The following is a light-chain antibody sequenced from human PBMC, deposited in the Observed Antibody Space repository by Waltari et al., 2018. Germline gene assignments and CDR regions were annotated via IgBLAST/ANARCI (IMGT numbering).Light chain of an antibody. CDR2: YDD. CDR3: AAWDDSLNGVV. Sequence: QSVLTQPPPVSAAPRQRVTISCSGSRSNIGDNAVNWYQHLPGKAPKLLIHYDDLLPPGVCDRFSRSKSGTSASLAISGLQSDDEADYYCAAWDDSLNGVVFGGGTKLTVL. CDR1: RSNIGDNA. V-gene: IGLV1-36*01. J-gene: IGLJ2*01.